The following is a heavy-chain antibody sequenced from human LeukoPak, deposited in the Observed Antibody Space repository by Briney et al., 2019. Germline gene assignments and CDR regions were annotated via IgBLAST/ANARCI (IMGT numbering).Heavy chain of an antibody. Sequence: SETLSLTCTVSGGSISSYYWSWIRQPPGKGLEWIGYIYYSGSTNYNPSLKSRVAISVDTSKNQFSLKLSSVAAADTAVYYCARREGTMGRAFDIWGQGTMVTVSS. J-gene: IGHJ3*02. CDR1: GGSISSYY. CDR2: IYYSGST. D-gene: IGHD3-10*01. V-gene: IGHV4-59*08. CDR3: ARREGTMGRAFDI.